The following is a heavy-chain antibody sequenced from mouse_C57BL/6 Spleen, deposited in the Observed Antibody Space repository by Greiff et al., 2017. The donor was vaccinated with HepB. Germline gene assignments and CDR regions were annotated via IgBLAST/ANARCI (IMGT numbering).Heavy chain of an antibody. CDR2: INPNNGGT. CDR1: GYTFTDYN. Sequence: VQLQQSGPELVKPGASVKIPCKASGYTFTDYNMDWVKQSHGKSLEWIGDINPNNGGTIYNQKFKGKATLTVDKSSSTAYMELRSLTSEDTAVYYCAREDSNQMTYWYFDVWGTGTTVTVSS. D-gene: IGHD2-5*01. CDR3: AREDSNQMTYWYFDV. J-gene: IGHJ1*03. V-gene: IGHV1-18*01.